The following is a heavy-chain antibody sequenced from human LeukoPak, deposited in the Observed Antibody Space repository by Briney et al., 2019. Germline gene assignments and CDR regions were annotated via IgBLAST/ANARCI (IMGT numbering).Heavy chain of an antibody. CDR1: GLTFSSFA. CDR2: ITSSSSAI. CDR3: ARVPDGGYYYYMDV. Sequence: PGGSLRLSCVASGLTFSSFAMTWVRQAPGKGLEWVSYITSSSSAISYADSVKGRFTISRDNAKNSLYLQMNSLRAEDTAVYYCARVPDGGYYYYMDVWGKGTTVTVSS. V-gene: IGHV3-48*04. D-gene: IGHD3-10*01. J-gene: IGHJ6*03.